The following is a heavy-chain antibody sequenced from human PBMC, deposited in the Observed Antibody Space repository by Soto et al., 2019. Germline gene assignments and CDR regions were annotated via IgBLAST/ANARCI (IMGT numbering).Heavy chain of an antibody. Sequence: SQTPSLTCAISGDSVSSDSVAWNWIRQSPSRGLEWPGRTLYRSKWHSDYAVSVKSRITVSPDTSKNQFSLQLNSVTPEDTAVYYCARGGRYTFDIWGQGTLVTVSS. D-gene: IGHD1-20*01. V-gene: IGHV6-1*01. CDR1: GDSVSSDSVA. CDR2: TLYRSKWHS. CDR3: ARGGRYTFDI. J-gene: IGHJ3*02.